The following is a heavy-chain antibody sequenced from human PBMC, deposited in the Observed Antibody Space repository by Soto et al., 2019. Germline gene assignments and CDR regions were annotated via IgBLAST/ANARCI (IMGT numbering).Heavy chain of an antibody. J-gene: IGHJ4*02. CDR1: SGSISSGGYY. Sequence: KPSETLSLTCTVSSGSISSGGYYWSWIRQHPGKGLEWIGYIYYSGSTYYNPSLKSRVTISVDTSKNQFSLKLSSVTAADTAVYYCARDHGGDYGERFDYWGQGALVTVSS. CDR2: IYYSGST. V-gene: IGHV4-31*03. CDR3: ARDHGGDYGERFDY. D-gene: IGHD4-17*01.